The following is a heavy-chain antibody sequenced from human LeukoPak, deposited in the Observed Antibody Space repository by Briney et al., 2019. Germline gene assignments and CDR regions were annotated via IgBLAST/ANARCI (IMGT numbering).Heavy chain of an antibody. CDR2: ISSSGSTI. J-gene: IGHJ4*02. Sequence: GSLRLSCAASGFTFSSYEMNWVRQAPGKGLEWVSYISSSGSTIYYADSVKGRFTISRDNAKNSLYLQMNSLRAEDTAVYYCARVAGVVRAFDIWGQGTLVTVSS. D-gene: IGHD2-15*01. CDR1: GFTFSSYE. V-gene: IGHV3-48*03. CDR3: ARVAGVVRAFDI.